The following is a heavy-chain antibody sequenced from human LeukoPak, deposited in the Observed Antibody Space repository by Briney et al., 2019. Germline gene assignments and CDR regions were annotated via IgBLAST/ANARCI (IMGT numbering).Heavy chain of an antibody. CDR3: ASSGYYYWFDP. D-gene: IGHD3-22*01. Sequence: PSETLSLTSTVSGGSISSGDYYWSWIRQPPGKGLEWIGYIYYSGSTYYNPSLKSRVTISVDTSKNQFSLKLSSVTAADTAVYYCASSGYYYWFDPWGQGTLVTVSS. CDR2: IYYSGST. V-gene: IGHV4-30-4*01. CDR1: GGSISSGDYY. J-gene: IGHJ5*02.